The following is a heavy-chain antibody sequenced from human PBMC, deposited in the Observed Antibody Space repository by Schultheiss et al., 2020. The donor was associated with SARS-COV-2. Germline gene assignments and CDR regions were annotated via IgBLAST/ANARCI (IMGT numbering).Heavy chain of an antibody. D-gene: IGHD5-12*01. J-gene: IGHJ4*02. CDR3: ARDGNSGYDYDY. CDR1: GGSFSGYY. V-gene: IGHV4-38-2*02. CDR2: IYHSGST. Sequence: SQTLSLTCAVYGGSFSGYYWGWIRQPPGKGLEWIGSIYHSGSTYYNPSLKSRVTISVDTSKNQFSLKLSSVTAADTAVYYCARDGNSGYDYDYWGQGTLVTVSS.